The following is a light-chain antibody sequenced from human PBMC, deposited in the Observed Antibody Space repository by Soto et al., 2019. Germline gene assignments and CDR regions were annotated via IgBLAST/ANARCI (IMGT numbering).Light chain of an antibody. V-gene: IGKV1-5*03. CDR3: QHYNSYSEA. J-gene: IGKJ1*01. Sequence: EIQMTQSTSTLSGSVGDRVTITCGASQTISSWFAWYQQKPGKAPKLLIYKASTLKSGVPSRFSGSGSGTEFTLTISSLQPDDFATYYCQHYNSYSEAFGQGTKVDIK. CDR2: KAS. CDR1: QTISSW.